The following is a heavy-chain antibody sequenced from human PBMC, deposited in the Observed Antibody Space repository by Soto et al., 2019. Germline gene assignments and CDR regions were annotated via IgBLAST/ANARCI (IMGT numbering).Heavy chain of an antibody. CDR3: ARVWQQLVQRHAFDI. CDR1: GGSFSGYY. D-gene: IGHD6-13*01. V-gene: IGHV4-34*01. J-gene: IGHJ3*02. CDR2: INHSGST. Sequence: SETLSLTCAVYGGSFSGYYWSWIRQPPGKGLEWIGEINHSGSTNYNPFLKSRVTISVDTSKNQFSLKLSSVTAADTAVYYCARVWQQLVQRHAFDIWGQGTMVTVSS.